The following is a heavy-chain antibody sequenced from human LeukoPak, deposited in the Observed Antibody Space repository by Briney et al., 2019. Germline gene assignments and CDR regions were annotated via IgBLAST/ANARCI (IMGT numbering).Heavy chain of an antibody. CDR2: ISGSGGST. D-gene: IGHD3-9*01. CDR1: GFTFSSYA. CDR3: AKVELRYFEVIDY. J-gene: IGHJ4*02. Sequence: PGGSLRLSCAASGFTFSSYAMSWVRQAPGKGLEWVSAISGSGGSTYYADSVKGRFTISRDNSKNTLHLQMNSLRAEDTAVYYCAKVELRYFEVIDYWGQGALVTVSS. V-gene: IGHV3-23*01.